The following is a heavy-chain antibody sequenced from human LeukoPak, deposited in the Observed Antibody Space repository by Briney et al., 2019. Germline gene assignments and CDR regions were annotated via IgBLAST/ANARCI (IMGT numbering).Heavy chain of an antibody. CDR3: ARELLWFGEREGAFDI. D-gene: IGHD3-10*01. V-gene: IGHV3-23*01. Sequence: PGGSLRLSCAASGFTFSSYAMSWVRQAPGKGLEWVSAISGSGGSTYYADSVKGRFTISRDNSKNTLYLQMNSLRAEGTAVYYCARELLWFGEREGAFDIWGQGTMVTVSS. CDR1: GFTFSSYA. CDR2: ISGSGGST. J-gene: IGHJ3*02.